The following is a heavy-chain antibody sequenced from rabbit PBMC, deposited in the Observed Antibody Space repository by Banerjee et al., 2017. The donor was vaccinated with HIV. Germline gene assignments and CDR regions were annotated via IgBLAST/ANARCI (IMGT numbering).Heavy chain of an antibody. D-gene: IGHD4-2*01. V-gene: IGHV1S47*01. CDR3: ARGTNVGGAGFSL. Sequence: QEQLAESGGGLVQPEGSLTLTCKASGFDFSANSMCWVRQAPGKGHEWIACIGNGDGSTYYTGWVKGRFAISRSTSLNTVTLQMTSLTAADTATYFCARGTNVGGAGFSLWGQGTLVTVS. CDR1: GFDFSANS. J-gene: IGHJ4*01. CDR2: IGNGDGST.